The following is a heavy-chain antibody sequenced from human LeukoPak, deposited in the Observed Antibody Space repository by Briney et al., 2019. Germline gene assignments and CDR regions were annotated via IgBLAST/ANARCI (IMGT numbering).Heavy chain of an antibody. CDR3: ARDVDTEYYFDY. Sequence: GGSLRLSCAASGLTFSDYYMSWIRQAPGKGLEWVSYISSSGSTIYYADSVKGRFTISRDNAKNSLYLQMNSLRAEDTAVYYCARDVDTEYYFDYWGQGTLVTVSS. CDR1: GLTFSDYY. V-gene: IGHV3-11*01. CDR2: ISSSGSTI. J-gene: IGHJ4*02. D-gene: IGHD5-18*01.